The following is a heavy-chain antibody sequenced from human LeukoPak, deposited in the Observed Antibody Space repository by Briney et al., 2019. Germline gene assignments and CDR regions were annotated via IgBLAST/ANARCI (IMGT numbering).Heavy chain of an antibody. CDR3: ARDSLDYYDSSGYQH. V-gene: IGHV1-18*01. CDR2: ISAYNGNT. J-gene: IGHJ1*01. D-gene: IGHD3-22*01. CDR1: GYTFTSYG. Sequence: ASVKVSCKASGYTFTSYGISWVRQAPGQGLEWMGLISAYNGNTNYAQKLQGRVTMTTDTSTSTAYMELRSLRSDDTAVYYCARDSLDYYDSSGYQHWGQGTLVTVSS.